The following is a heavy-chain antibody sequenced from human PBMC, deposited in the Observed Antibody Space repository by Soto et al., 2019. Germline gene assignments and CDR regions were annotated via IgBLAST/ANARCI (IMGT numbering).Heavy chain of an antibody. CDR3: ARGAWGDYNLP. D-gene: IGHD4-4*01. J-gene: IGHJ5*02. Sequence: QVQLVQSGAAVKKPGSSVKVSCKSSGGNFNSFVFSWVRQAPGQGLAWMGGILPVFGTTDYAQKLEDRVTLTADESTSTAYVELSSLTSEDTAVYYCARGAWGDYNLPWGQGTLVTVSS. CDR1: GGNFNSFV. V-gene: IGHV1-69*12. CDR2: ILPVFGTT.